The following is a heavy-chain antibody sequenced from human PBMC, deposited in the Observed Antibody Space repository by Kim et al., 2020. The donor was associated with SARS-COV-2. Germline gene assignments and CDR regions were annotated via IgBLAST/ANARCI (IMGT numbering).Heavy chain of an antibody. V-gene: IGHV3-23*01. CDR3: AYVRASLLGYYYYGMD. J-gene: IGHJ6*01. D-gene: IGHD3-10*02. Sequence: GGSLRLSCTASGFTFSSYSMSWVRQAPGKGLEWVSAISGSGGSTSYAYSASVRFTISRDNSNNTLSLQLHILSVEATAASYCAYVRASLLGYYYYGMD. CDR1: GFTFSSYS. CDR2: ISGSGGST.